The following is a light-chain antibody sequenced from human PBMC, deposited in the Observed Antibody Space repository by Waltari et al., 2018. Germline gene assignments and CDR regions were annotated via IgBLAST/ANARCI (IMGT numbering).Light chain of an antibody. CDR1: QSVSRT. V-gene: IGKV3-20*01. CDR3: QHYVTLPVT. CDR2: AAS. Sequence: EIVLTQSPGTLSLSPGERATLSCRTSQSVSRTLAWYQQKPGQAPRLFIYAASSRATGIPDRFSGSGSGTDFSLTISRLEPEDFAVYYCQHYVTLPVTFGPGTKVEIK. J-gene: IGKJ1*01.